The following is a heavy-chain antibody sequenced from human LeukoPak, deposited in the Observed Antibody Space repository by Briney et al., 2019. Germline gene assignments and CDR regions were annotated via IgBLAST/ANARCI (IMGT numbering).Heavy chain of an antibody. CDR2: IWYDGSNK. CDR1: GFTFSSYG. J-gene: IGHJ3*02. V-gene: IGHV3-33*06. Sequence: PGRSLKLSCAASGFTFSSYGMHWVRQAPGKGLEWAAAIWYDGSNKYYVDSVEGRFTISRDNSKNTLYLQMNSLRAEDTAVYYCAKGYSGYDFGAFDIWGQGTMVTVSS. CDR3: AKGYSGYDFGAFDI. D-gene: IGHD5-12*01.